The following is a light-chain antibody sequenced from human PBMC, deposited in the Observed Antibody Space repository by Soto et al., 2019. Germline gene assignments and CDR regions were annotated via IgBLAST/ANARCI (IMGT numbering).Light chain of an antibody. CDR1: SSDVGAYNY. CDR2: DVS. V-gene: IGLV2-11*01. Sequence: QSVLTQPRSVSGSPGQSVTISCTGTSSDVGAYNYVSWYQHLPGKAPKFIIYDVSKRPSGVPDRFSGSKSGNTASLTISGLQAEDEAEYYCCSYAGSDSYVIFGGGTQLTVL. J-gene: IGLJ2*01. CDR3: CSYAGSDSYVI.